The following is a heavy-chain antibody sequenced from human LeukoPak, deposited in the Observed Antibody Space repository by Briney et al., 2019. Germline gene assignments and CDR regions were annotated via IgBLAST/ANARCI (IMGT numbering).Heavy chain of an antibody. CDR2: INHSGST. CDR3: ARGTYYYGSGSLLFDY. Sequence: SETLSLTCAVYGGSFSGYYWSWIRQPPGKGLEWIGEINHSGSTNYNPSLKSRVTISVDTSKNQFSLKLSSVTAADTAVYYCARGTYYYGSGSLLFDYWGQGTLVTVSS. D-gene: IGHD3-10*01. CDR1: GGSFSGYY. J-gene: IGHJ4*02. V-gene: IGHV4-34*01.